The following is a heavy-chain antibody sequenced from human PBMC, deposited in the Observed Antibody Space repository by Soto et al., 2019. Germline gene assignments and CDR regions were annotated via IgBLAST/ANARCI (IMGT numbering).Heavy chain of an antibody. J-gene: IGHJ4*02. Sequence: HPGGSLRLSCAASGFTVRSNYMTWVRRAPGKGLEWVSVIYRAGKIYYAYSVKGRFTTSSDKYQNTWFLQMNSLRADDTAVYYCARGSSSWYVSFDYWGQGILVTVSS. CDR3: ARGSSSWYVSFDY. V-gene: IGHV3-53*01. D-gene: IGHD6-13*01. CDR1: GFTVRSNY. CDR2: IYRAGKI.